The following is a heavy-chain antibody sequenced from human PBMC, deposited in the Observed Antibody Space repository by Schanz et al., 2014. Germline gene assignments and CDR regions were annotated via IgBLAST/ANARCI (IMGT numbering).Heavy chain of an antibody. CDR3: AREGTIIRGLTGWFDP. D-gene: IGHD3-10*01. V-gene: IGHV1-2*06. CDR2: INPNSGGT. Sequence: QVQLVQSGAEVKKPGASVKVSCKASGYTFTDYHIHWVRQAPGQGLEWMGRINPNSGGTNFAQKLQGRVTVTRDTSISTAYMELGSLRFDDTAVYYCAREGTIIRGLTGWFDPWGQGTLVTVSS. CDR1: GYTFTDYH. J-gene: IGHJ5*02.